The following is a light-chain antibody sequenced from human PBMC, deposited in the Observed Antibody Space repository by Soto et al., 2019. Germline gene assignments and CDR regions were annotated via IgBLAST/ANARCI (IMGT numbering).Light chain of an antibody. CDR3: CSYAGSSNV. Sequence: QSALTQPASVSASPGQSITISCTGTSSDVGNYNLVSWYQHHPGKAPKLMIHEGSKRPSGVSNRFSGSKSGNTASLTISGLQAEDEGDYFCCSYAGSSNVFGTGTKLTVL. V-gene: IGLV2-23*03. CDR1: SSDVGNYNL. J-gene: IGLJ1*01. CDR2: EGS.